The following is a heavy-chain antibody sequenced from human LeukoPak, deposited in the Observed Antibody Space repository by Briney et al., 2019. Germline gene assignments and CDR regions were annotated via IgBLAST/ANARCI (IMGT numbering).Heavy chain of an antibody. CDR3: ARDSGGTSDHGSGSYSN. D-gene: IGHD3-10*01. CDR1: GFTFSSYG. V-gene: IGHV3-33*01. Sequence: GGSLRLSCAASGFTFSSYGMHWVRQAPGKGLEWVAVIWYDGSNKYYADSVKGRFTISRDNSKNTLYLQMNSLRAEDTAVYYCARDSGGTSDHGSGSYSNWGQGTLVTVSS. J-gene: IGHJ4*02. CDR2: IWYDGSNK.